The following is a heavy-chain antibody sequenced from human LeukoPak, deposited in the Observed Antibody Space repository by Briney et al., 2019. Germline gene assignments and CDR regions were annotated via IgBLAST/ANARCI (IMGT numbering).Heavy chain of an antibody. CDR1: GFTFTSYG. V-gene: IGHV3-30*03. CDR3: ATLERGYAVAVDY. J-gene: IGHJ4*02. Sequence: PGGSLRLSCAASGFTFTSYGMHWVRQAPGKGLEWVAVISYDGSNKYYADSVKGRFTISRDNSKNTLYLRMNSLRAEDTAVYYCATLERGYAVAVDYWGQGTLVTVSS. D-gene: IGHD6-19*01. CDR2: ISYDGSNK.